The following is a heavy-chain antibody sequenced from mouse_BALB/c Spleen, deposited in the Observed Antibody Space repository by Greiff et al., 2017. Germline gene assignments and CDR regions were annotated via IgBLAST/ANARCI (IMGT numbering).Heavy chain of an antibody. J-gene: IGHJ1*01. D-gene: IGHD2-14*01. V-gene: IGHV5-17*02. CDR1: GFTFSSFG. Sequence: VQLKESGGGLVQPGGSRKLSCAASGFTFSSFGMHWVRQAPEKGLEWVAYISSGSSTIYYADTVKGRFTISRDNPKNTLFLQMTSLRSEDTAMYYCERGYRYLWYFDVWGAGTTVTVSS. CDR2: ISSGSSTI. CDR3: ERGYRYLWYFDV.